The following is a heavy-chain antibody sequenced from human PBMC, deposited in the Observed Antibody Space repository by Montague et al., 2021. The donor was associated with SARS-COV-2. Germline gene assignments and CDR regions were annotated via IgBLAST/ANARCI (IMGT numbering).Heavy chain of an antibody. Sequence: TLSLTCTVSGGPISSGIYYWSWIREHPGKGLEWIGYIYYSGSXYYNPSLKSRVTISVDTSKNPFSLRLSSVTAADTAVYYCARARTSLIVVVNEFDYWGRGTLVTVSS. J-gene: IGHJ4*02. D-gene: IGHD2-21*01. CDR2: IYYSGSX. CDR3: ARARTSLIVVVNEFDY. V-gene: IGHV4-31*03. CDR1: GGPISSGIYY.